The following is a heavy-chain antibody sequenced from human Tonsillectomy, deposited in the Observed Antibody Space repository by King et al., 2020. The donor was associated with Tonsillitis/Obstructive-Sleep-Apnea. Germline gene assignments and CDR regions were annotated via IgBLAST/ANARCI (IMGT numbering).Heavy chain of an antibody. CDR1: GYNFTNYW. CDR3: ACPFAAAGGTSDTFDI. D-gene: IGHD6-13*01. CDR2: IYPGDSDA. V-gene: IGHV5-51*01. Sequence: QLVQSGAEVKKPGESLKISCKGSGYNFTNYWIDWVRQMPGKGLEWMGSIYPGDSDARYSPTFQGQVTVSADKSIRTAYLQWSSLKASDTAIYYCACPFAAAGGTSDTFDIWGQGTMVTVSS. J-gene: IGHJ3*02.